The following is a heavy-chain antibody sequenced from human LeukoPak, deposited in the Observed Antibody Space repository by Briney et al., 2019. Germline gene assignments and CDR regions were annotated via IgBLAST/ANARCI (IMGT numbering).Heavy chain of an antibody. CDR2: INSDGSTT. D-gene: IGHD1-26*01. CDR1: GFTFSSYW. V-gene: IGHV3-74*01. CDR3: ARAIVVAVSENWFDP. J-gene: IGHJ5*02. Sequence: PGGSLRLSCAASGFTFSSYWMHWVRQAPGKGLVCVSRINSDGSTTGYADSVRGRFTISRDNAKNTLYLQMNSLRAEDTAVYYCARAIVVAVSENWFDPWGQGTLVTVSS.